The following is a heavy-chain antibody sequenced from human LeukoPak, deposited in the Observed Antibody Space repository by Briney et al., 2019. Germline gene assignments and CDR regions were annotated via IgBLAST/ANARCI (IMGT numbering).Heavy chain of an antibody. CDR1: GGSISSYY. J-gene: IGHJ6*02. D-gene: IGHD5-12*01. CDR2: IYYSGST. V-gene: IGHV4-59*01. Sequence: SETLSLTCTVSGGSISSYYWSWIRQPPGKGLEWIGYIYYSGSTNYNPPLKSRVTISVDTSKNQFSLKLSSVTAADTAVYYRARGGGYSGYDWYYYYGMDVWGQGTTVTVSS. CDR3: ARGGGYSGYDWYYYYGMDV.